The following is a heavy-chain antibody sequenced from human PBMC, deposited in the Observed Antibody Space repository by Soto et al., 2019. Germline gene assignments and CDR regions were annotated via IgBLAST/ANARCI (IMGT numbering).Heavy chain of an antibody. Sequence: ASVKVSCKASGYTFTIYAMHWVRQAPGQRLEWMGWINAGNGNTKYSQKFQGRVTITRDTSASTAYMELSSLRSEDTAVYYCARGNYYDSSGYYYQRDYWGQGTLVTVSS. J-gene: IGHJ4*02. D-gene: IGHD3-22*01. CDR1: GYTFTIYA. V-gene: IGHV1-3*01. CDR2: INAGNGNT. CDR3: ARGNYYDSSGYYYQRDY.